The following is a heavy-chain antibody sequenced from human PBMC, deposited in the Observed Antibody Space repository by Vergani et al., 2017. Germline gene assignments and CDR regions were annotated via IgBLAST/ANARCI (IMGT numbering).Heavy chain of an antibody. CDR2: IIPIFGTA. D-gene: IGHD6-13*01. CDR1: GGTFSSYA. V-gene: IGHV1-69*15. Sequence: QVQLVQSGAEVKKPGSSVKVSCKASGGTFSSYAISWVRQAPGQGLEWMGRIIPIFGTANYAQKFQGRVTITADESTSTAYMELSSLRSEETAVYYCAREGARGYSSSLPQIYGMDVWGQGTTVTVSS. J-gene: IGHJ6*02. CDR3: AREGARGYSSSLPQIYGMDV.